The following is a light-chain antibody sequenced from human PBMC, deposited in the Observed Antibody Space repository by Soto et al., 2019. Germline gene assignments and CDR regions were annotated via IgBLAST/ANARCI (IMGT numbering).Light chain of an antibody. J-gene: IGLJ2*01. V-gene: IGLV2-11*01. CDR1: SSDIGSYND. CDR2: DVS. Sequence: QSALTQPRSVSGSPGQSVTISCTGTSSDIGSYNDVSWYQQHPAKAPRLMIFDVSQRPSGVPDRLSGSKSGNTASLTISGAQTEEEADYYCCSYALTYRQMVFGEGTKLTVL. CDR3: CSYALTYRQMV.